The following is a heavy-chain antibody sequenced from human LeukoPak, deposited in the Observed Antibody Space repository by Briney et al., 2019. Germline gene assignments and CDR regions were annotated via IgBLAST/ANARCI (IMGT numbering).Heavy chain of an antibody. CDR3: ARDGRFPPEVLPRYFDY. V-gene: IGHV4-34*01. Sequence: SETPSLTCTVSGGSISSYYWSWIRQPPGKGLEWIGEINHSGSTNYNPSLKSRVTISVDTSKNQFSLKLSSVTAADTAVYYCARDGRFPPEVLPRYFDYWGQGTLVTVSS. D-gene: IGHD1-26*01. CDR2: INHSGST. J-gene: IGHJ4*02. CDR1: GGSISSYY.